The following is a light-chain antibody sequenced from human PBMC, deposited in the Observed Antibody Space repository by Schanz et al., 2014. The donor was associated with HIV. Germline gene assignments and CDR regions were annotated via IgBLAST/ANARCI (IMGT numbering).Light chain of an antibody. V-gene: IGKV3D-15*01. CDR1: QTISSN. CDR2: GAS. Sequence: DIVMTQSPTTLPVSPGERVTVSCRASQTISSNLAWYQQKRGQTPRLLIYGASTRATGIPARFSGSGSGTDFILTISSLEPEDYAVYHCQQYGSLPWTFGQGTKVEVK. CDR3: QQYGSLPWT. J-gene: IGKJ1*01.